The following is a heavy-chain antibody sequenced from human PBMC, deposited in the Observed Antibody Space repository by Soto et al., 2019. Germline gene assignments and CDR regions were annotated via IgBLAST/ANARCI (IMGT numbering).Heavy chain of an antibody. Sequence: SETLSLTCTVSGGSISSSSYYWGWIRQPPGKGLEWIGSIYYSGSTYYNPSLKSRVTISVDTSKNQFSLKLSSVTAADTAVYYCARLPWIQLREDAFDIWGQGTMVTVSS. J-gene: IGHJ3*02. CDR2: IYYSGST. CDR3: ARLPWIQLREDAFDI. V-gene: IGHV4-39*01. D-gene: IGHD5-18*01. CDR1: GGSISSSSYY.